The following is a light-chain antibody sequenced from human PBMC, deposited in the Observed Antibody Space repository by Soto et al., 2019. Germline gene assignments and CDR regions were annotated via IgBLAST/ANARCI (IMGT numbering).Light chain of an antibody. J-gene: IGLJ1*01. Sequence: QSALTQPASVSGSPGQSITISCTGTSSDVVNYIFVSWYRQHPGKAPKLMIYDINNRPSGVSNRFSGSKSGNTASLTISGLPAEDEADYYCVSYTTGASYVFGTGTKLTVL. CDR2: DIN. V-gene: IGLV2-14*01. CDR3: VSYTTGASYV. CDR1: SSDVVNYIF.